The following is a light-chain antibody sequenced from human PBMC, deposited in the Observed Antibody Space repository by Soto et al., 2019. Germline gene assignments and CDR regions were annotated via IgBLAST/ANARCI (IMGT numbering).Light chain of an antibody. CDR2: GAS. V-gene: IGKV3-20*01. CDR1: QSVSSSY. J-gene: IGKJ4*01. CDR3: QQYGSSPLT. Sequence: EIVLTQSPCTLSLSPGERATLSCRASQSVSSSYLAWYQQKPGQAPMLLIYGASSSATGIPDRFSGSGSGTDFTLTISRLEPDDFAVYYCQQYGSSPLTFGGGTKVEIK.